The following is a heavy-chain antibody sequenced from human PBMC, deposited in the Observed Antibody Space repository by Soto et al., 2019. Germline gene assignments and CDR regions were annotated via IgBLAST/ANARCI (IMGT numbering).Heavy chain of an antibody. CDR3: ERDRGSYALDY. V-gene: IGHV1-18*01. J-gene: IGHJ4*02. CDR2: LSAYNGNT. CDR1: GYTFTSYG. D-gene: IGHD1-26*01. Sequence: QVQLVQSGAEVKKPGASVKVSCTASGYTFTSYGFIWVRQAPGQVLEWMGWLSAYNGNTNYAQKVQGRVTMTTDTSTTTAYMELRSLRSDDTAVYYCERDRGSYALDYWGQGTLVTVSS.